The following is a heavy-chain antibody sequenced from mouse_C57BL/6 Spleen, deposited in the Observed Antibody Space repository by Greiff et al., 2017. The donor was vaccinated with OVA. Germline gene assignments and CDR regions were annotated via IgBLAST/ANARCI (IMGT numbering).Heavy chain of an antibody. CDR3: ARALYYDYDAFDY. D-gene: IGHD2-4*01. V-gene: IGHV5-17*01. Sequence: EVKLVESGGGLVKPGGSLKLSCAASGFTFSDYGMHWVRQAPEKGLEWVAYISSGSSTIYYADTVKGRFTISRDNAKNTLFLQMTSLRSEDTAMYYCARALYYDYDAFDYWGQGTTLTVSS. J-gene: IGHJ2*01. CDR2: ISSGSSTI. CDR1: GFTFSDYG.